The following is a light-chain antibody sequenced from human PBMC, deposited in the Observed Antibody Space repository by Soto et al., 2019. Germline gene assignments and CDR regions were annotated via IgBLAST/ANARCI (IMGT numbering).Light chain of an antibody. CDR1: QGIAPY. Sequence: DVQTTQSPSSLSAFVGDRVTITCRASQGIAPYLAWFQQKPGKVPKLLIYATSTLQSGVPSRFSGSGSGTDFTLTINSLQPEDVGTYYCQKYNSAPLTFGGGTKVEIK. V-gene: IGKV1-27*01. CDR3: QKYNSAPLT. J-gene: IGKJ4*01. CDR2: ATS.